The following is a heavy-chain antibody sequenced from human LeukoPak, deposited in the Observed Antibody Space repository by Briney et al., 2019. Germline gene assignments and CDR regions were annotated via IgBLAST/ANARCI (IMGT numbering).Heavy chain of an antibody. D-gene: IGHD3-16*02. J-gene: IGHJ4*02. CDR1: GYTFTSYD. V-gene: IGHV1-8*01. CDR3: ARRNLIITFGGVIADDY. Sequence: ASVKVSCKASGYTFTSYDINWVRQATGQGLEWMGRMNHNSGNTGYAQKFQGRVTMTRNTSISTAYMELSSLRSEDTAVYYCARRNLIITFGGVIADDYWGQGTLVTVSS. CDR2: MNHNSGNT.